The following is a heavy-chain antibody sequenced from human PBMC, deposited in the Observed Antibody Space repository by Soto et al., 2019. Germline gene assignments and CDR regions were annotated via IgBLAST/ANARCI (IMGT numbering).Heavy chain of an antibody. Sequence: QVQLQESGPGLMKPSETLSLTCTVSGGSISGNYWSWIRQTPGKGLEWIGYMYFTGSTNYNPSLRSLVTISVDTSKNQFSLKLSSVTAADTAIYYCAKYTAMVADYWGQGTLVTVSS. D-gene: IGHD5-18*01. CDR1: GGSISGNY. CDR2: MYFTGST. V-gene: IGHV4-59*01. CDR3: AKYTAMVADY. J-gene: IGHJ4*02.